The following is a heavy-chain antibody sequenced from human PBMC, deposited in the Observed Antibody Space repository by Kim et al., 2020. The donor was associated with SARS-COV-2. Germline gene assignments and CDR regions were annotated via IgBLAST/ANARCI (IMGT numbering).Heavy chain of an antibody. D-gene: IGHD1-26*01. CDR2: ISSSSSTI. CDR1: GFTFSSYS. Sequence: GGSLRLSCAASGFTFSSYSMNWVRQAPGKGLEWVSYISSSSSTIYYADSVKGRFTISRDNAKNSLYLQMNSLRDEDTAVYYCARASRGSYHFLSYGMDVWGQGTTVTVSS. J-gene: IGHJ6*02. V-gene: IGHV3-48*02. CDR3: ARASRGSYHFLSYGMDV.